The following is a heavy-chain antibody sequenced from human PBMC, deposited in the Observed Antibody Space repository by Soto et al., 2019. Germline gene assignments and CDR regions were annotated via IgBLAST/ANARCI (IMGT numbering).Heavy chain of an antibody. CDR3: ARGAGYGSGSRRFDF. D-gene: IGHD3-10*01. CDR1: GYAFTTYG. Sequence: QVKLMQSGAELTKPGASVKVSCETSGYAFTTYGLSWVRQAPGQGLEWMGWIVADSGNTIYAQKFQGRVTMYRDTSTNTAYMELRSLTSDASALYYCARGAGYGSGSRRFDFWGQGTLVSVSS. V-gene: IGHV1-18*01. CDR2: IVADSGNT. J-gene: IGHJ4*02.